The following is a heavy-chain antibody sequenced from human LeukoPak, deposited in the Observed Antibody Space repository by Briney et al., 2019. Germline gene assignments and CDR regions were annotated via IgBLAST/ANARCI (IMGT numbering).Heavy chain of an antibody. CDR3: ARSDYGSGFNWFDP. CDR2: IIPIFGTA. Sequence: SVKVSCKASGYTFTSYGISWVRQAPGQGLEWMGGIIPIFGTANYAQKFQGRVTITADESTSTAYMELSSLRSEDTAVYYCARSDYGSGFNWFDPWGQGTLVTVSS. V-gene: IGHV1-69*13. D-gene: IGHD3-10*01. J-gene: IGHJ5*02. CDR1: GYTFTSYG.